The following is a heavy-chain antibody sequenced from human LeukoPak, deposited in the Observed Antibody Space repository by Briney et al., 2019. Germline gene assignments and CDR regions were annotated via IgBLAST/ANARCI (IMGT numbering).Heavy chain of an antibody. V-gene: IGHV3-15*01. CDR1: GFTFNNAW. J-gene: IGHJ5*02. CDR2: IKSKNDGGTI. Sequence: GGSLRLSCVGSGFTFNNAWMNWVRQAPGKGLEWVGRIKSKNDGGTIEYAAPVEGRFTIPRDDSKDTLYLHLNSLKTEDTAMYYCCSNWFDPWGQGTLVTVSS. D-gene: IGHD3-10*02. CDR3: CSNWFDP.